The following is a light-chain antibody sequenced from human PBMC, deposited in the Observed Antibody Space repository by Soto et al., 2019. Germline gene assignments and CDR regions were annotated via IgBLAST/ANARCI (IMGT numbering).Light chain of an antibody. CDR3: QQSYRTPYT. CDR2: AAS. J-gene: IGKJ2*01. V-gene: IGKV1-39*01. CDR1: QSISNF. Sequence: IQLTQSPSSLSASVGDRVTITCRASQSISNFLNWYQQKPGKAPNLLIYAASSLLSGVPSRFSGSGSETHFTLTITSLQPEDFATYYCQQSYRTPYTFGHGDQAGDQ.